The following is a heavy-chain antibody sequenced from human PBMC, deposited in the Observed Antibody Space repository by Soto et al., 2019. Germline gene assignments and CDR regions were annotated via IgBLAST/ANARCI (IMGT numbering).Heavy chain of an antibody. CDR1: GFTFSSYG. Sequence: QVQLVESGGGVVQPGRSLRLSCAASGFTFSSYGMHWVRQAPGKGLEWVAVIWYDGSNKYYADSVKGRFTISRDNSKNTLYLQMNSLSAEDTAVYYCARVGRYCSGGSCYPSGYFDYWGQGTLVTVSS. J-gene: IGHJ4*02. CDR3: ARVGRYCSGGSCYPSGYFDY. CDR2: IWYDGSNK. D-gene: IGHD2-15*01. V-gene: IGHV3-33*01.